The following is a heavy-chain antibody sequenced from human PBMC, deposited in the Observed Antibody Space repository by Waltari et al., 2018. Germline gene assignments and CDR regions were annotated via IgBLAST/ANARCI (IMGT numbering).Heavy chain of an antibody. CDR2: IYHSGST. D-gene: IGHD3-16*02. J-gene: IGHJ4*02. CDR1: GYSISSGYY. V-gene: IGHV4-38-2*01. CDR3: ARTTYYDYIWGSYPLGYYFDY. Sequence: QVQLQESGPGLVKPSETLSLTCAVSGYSISSGYYWGWIRQPPGKGLEWIGSIYHSGSTYYNPYLKSRVTISVDTSKNQVSLKLSSVTAADTAVYYCARTTYYDYIWGSYPLGYYFDYWGQGTLVTVSS.